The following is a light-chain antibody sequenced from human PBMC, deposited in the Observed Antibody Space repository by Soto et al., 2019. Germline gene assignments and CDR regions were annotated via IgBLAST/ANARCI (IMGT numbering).Light chain of an antibody. CDR3: QQYEKTVLPVT. CDR1: RSVSTN. V-gene: IGKV3D-15*01. CDR2: GAS. Sequence: DIILTQSPAIVSVSPGERATLSCRASRSVSTNLAWYQHKHGQAPRLLIFGASTRVTDIPPRFSGTGSGSEVTLTITYVKSEDFGIYSCQQYEKTVLPVTFGGGTKVEI. J-gene: IGKJ4*01.